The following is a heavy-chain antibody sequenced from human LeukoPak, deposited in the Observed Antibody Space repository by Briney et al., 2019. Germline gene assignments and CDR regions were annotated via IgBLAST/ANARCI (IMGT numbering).Heavy chain of an antibody. Sequence: SETLSLTCAVYGGSFSGYYWSWIRQPPGKGLEWIGEINHSGSTNYNPSLKSRVTISVDTSKNQFSLKPSSVTAADTAVYYCARDGGFYDILTGYHLGWFDPWGQGTLVTVSS. J-gene: IGHJ5*02. CDR2: INHSGST. V-gene: IGHV4-34*01. D-gene: IGHD3-9*01. CDR3: ARDGGFYDILTGYHLGWFDP. CDR1: GGSFSGYY.